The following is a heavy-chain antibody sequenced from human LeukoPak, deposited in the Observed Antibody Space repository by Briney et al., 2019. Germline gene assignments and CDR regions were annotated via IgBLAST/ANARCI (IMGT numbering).Heavy chain of an antibody. CDR2: IKQDGSEK. V-gene: IGHV3-7*01. Sequence: GGSLRLSCAASGFTFSSYWMSWVRQAPGKGLEWLPNIKQDGSEKYYVDSVQGRFTISKDNAKNSLYLQMNSLRAEDTAVYYCAREYCTNGVCYTRRHYYYYGMDVWGQGTTVTVSS. CDR3: AREYCTNGVCYTRRHYYYYGMDV. D-gene: IGHD2-8*01. J-gene: IGHJ6*02. CDR1: GFTFSSYW.